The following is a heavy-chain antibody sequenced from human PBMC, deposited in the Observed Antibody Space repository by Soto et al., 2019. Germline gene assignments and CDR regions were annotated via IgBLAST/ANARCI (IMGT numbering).Heavy chain of an antibody. Sequence: ASVKVSCKASGYTFTSYFMHWVRQAPGQGLEWMGVINPSSGSTSYAQKFQGRVTVTRDTSTSTVYMELSSLRSEDTAVYYCARGVSISAAGCGPYYWGQGTLVTVPQ. CDR1: GYTFTSYF. CDR2: INPSSGST. D-gene: IGHD6-25*01. J-gene: IGHJ4*02. CDR3: ARGVSISAAGCGPYY. V-gene: IGHV1-46*03.